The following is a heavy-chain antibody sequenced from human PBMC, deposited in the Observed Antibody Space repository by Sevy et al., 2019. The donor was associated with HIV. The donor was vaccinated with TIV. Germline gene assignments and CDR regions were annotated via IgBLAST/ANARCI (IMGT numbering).Heavy chain of an antibody. CDR1: GFSFSGSD. Sequence: GGSLRLSCAGYGFSFSGSDMHWVRQPTGKGLEWISSIGTLGDTFYADSAKGRLTISRDNAKSSLYLEMSSLRAGDTALYYCVRGLQTHCDRTACPLDHWGQGTLVTVSS. V-gene: IGHV3-13*01. CDR2: IGTLGDT. CDR3: VRGLQTHCDRTACPLDH. J-gene: IGHJ5*02. D-gene: IGHD2-21*01.